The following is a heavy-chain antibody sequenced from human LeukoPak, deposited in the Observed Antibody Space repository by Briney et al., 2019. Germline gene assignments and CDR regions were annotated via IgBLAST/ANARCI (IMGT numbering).Heavy chain of an antibody. D-gene: IGHD3-22*01. J-gene: IGHJ4*02. V-gene: IGHV7-4-1*02. CDR1: GYTFTNYA. Sequence: SSVNVSCKASGYTFTNYAMNWVRQAPGQGLEWMGWINTNTGNPTYAQDFTGRFVFSLDTSVTTAYLQISSLKAEDTAVYYCAREEYYDSSAPTNFGYWGQGTLDTVSS. CDR3: AREEYYDSSAPTNFGY. CDR2: INTNTGNP.